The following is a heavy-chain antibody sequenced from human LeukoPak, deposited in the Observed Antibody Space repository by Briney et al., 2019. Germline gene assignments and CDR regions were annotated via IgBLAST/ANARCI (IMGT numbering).Heavy chain of an antibody. Sequence: SETLSLTCAVYGGSFSGYYWSWIRQPPGKGLEWIGEINHSGSTNYNPSLKSRVTISVDTSKNQFSLKLSSVTAADTAVYYCARQGGSGSYHMTSFDPWGQGTLVTVSS. D-gene: IGHD3-10*01. CDR3: ARQGGSGSYHMTSFDP. V-gene: IGHV4-34*01. J-gene: IGHJ5*02. CDR1: GGSFSGYY. CDR2: INHSGST.